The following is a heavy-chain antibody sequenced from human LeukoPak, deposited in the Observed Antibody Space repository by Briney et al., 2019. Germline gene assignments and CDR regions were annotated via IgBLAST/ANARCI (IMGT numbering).Heavy chain of an antibody. J-gene: IGHJ6*02. CDR2: ISWNSGSI. V-gene: IGHV3-9*01. D-gene: IGHD3-16*01. CDR1: GFTFDDCA. Sequence: PGRSLRLSCAASGFTFDDCAMHWVRQAPGKGLEWVSGISWNSGSIGYADSVKGRFTISRDNAKNSLYLQMNSLRAEDTALYYCAKDMGDFGNYYYYGMDVWGQGTTVTVSS. CDR3: AKDMGDFGNYYYYGMDV.